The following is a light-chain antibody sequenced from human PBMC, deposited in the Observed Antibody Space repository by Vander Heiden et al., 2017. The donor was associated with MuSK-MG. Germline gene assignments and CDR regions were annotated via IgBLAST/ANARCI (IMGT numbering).Light chain of an antibody. CDR2: AAS. Sequence: DIQLTQSPSSLSASVGDRIIITCRASQSISSYLNWYQQKRGKAPKVLIYAASSLQSGVPSRFSGSGSGTDFTLTISRLQPEDSAIYYCQQSDSTPWTFGQGTKVEIK. V-gene: IGKV1-39*01. CDR1: QSISSY. CDR3: QQSDSTPWT. J-gene: IGKJ1*01.